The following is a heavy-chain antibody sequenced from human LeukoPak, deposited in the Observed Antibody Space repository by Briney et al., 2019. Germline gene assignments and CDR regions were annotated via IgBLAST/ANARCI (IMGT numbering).Heavy chain of an antibody. V-gene: IGHV3-7*03. CDR3: ASGSGWYGDAFDI. CDR2: INQDGSER. CDR1: GFTFTKYW. D-gene: IGHD6-19*01. J-gene: IGHJ3*02. Sequence: PGGSLRLSCAASGFTFTKYWMTWVRQDPGKGLEWVANINQDGSERFYVDSVKGRFTISRDNAKNSLYLQMNSLRAEDTAVYYCASGSGWYGDAFDIWGQGTMVTVSS.